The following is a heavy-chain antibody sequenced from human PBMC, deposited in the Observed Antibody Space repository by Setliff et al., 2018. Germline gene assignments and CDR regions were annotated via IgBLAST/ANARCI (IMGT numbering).Heavy chain of an antibody. J-gene: IGHJ4*02. CDR2: IRGKPSSGTT. D-gene: IGHD1-7*01. CDR3: TPWTGTSRLHY. V-gene: IGHV3-49*04. Sequence: SLRLSCTTSGFTSGDYAITWVRQAPGKGLEWVGFIRGKPSSGTTEYAASVKGRFTISRDDSKSIAYLQMSSLKTEDTALYYCTPWTGTSRLHYWGQGTLVTV. CDR1: GFTSGDYA.